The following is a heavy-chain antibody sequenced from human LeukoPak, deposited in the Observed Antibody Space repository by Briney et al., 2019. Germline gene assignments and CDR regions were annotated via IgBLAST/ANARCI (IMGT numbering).Heavy chain of an antibody. Sequence: SETLSLTCAVYGRSFSGYYWSWIRQPPGKGLEWIGEINHSGSTNYNPSLKSRVTISVDTSKNQFSLKLSSVTAADTAVYYCARVDRITIFGVVSWGQGTLVTVSS. V-gene: IGHV4-34*01. CDR3: ARVDRITIFGVVS. J-gene: IGHJ5*02. D-gene: IGHD3-3*01. CDR2: INHSGST. CDR1: GRSFSGYY.